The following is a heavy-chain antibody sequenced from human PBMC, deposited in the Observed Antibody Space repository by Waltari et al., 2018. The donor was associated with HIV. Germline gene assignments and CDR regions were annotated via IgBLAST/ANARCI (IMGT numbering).Heavy chain of an antibody. CDR3: ASSPSSGTRNDY. Sequence: EVQLVETGGGLLQPGGSLRLSCAASGFTVSTNYLGWVRQAPGKGLEWVSVIYSGGSTYYADSVKGRFTISRDNSKNTLYLQMNSLRAEDTAVYYCASSPSSGTRNDYWGQGTLVTVSS. CDR2: IYSGGST. J-gene: IGHJ4*02. D-gene: IGHD3-22*01. V-gene: IGHV3-53*02. CDR1: GFTVSTNY.